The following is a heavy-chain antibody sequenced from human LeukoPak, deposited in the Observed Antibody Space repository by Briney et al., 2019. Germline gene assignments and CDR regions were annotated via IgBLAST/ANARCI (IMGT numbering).Heavy chain of an antibody. CDR1: GGTFSIYA. Sequence: ASVKVSFTASGGTFSIYAISWVRQAPGQGLEWMGGIIPIFGTANYAQKFQGRVTITADESTSTAYMELSSLRSEDTAVYYCARDLGGSYGYWGQGTLVTVSS. V-gene: IGHV1-69*13. D-gene: IGHD1-26*01. CDR2: IIPIFGTA. J-gene: IGHJ4*02. CDR3: ARDLGGSYGY.